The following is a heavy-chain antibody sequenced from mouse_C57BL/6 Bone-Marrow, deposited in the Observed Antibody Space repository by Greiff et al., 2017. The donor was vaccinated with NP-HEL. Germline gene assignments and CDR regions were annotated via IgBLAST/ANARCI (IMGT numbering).Heavy chain of an antibody. V-gene: IGHV1-26*01. D-gene: IGHD1-1*01. J-gene: IGHJ4*01. CDR3: AREGYYYGSSWDYAMDY. Sequence: EVQLQQSGPELVKPGASVKISCKASGYTFTDYYMNWVKQSHGKSLEWIGDINPNNGGTSYNQKFKGKATLTVDKSSSTAYMELRSLTSEDSAVYYCAREGYYYGSSWDYAMDYWGQGTSVTVSS. CDR2: INPNNGGT. CDR1: GYTFTDYY.